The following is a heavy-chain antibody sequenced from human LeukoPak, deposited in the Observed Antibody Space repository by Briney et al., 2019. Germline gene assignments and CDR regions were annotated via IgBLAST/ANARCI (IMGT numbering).Heavy chain of an antibody. Sequence: ASVKVSCKASGYTFTSYYMHWVRRAPGQGLEWMGIINPSGGSTSYAQKFQGRVTMTRDTSTSTVYMELSSLRSEDTAVYYCAREVGYSYGTGGDFDYWGQGTLVTVS. CDR2: INPSGGST. D-gene: IGHD5-18*01. J-gene: IGHJ4*02. CDR3: AREVGYSYGTGGDFDY. CDR1: GYTFTSYY. V-gene: IGHV1-46*01.